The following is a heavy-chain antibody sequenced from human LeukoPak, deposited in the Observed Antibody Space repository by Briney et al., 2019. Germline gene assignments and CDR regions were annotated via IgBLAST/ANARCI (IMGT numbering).Heavy chain of an antibody. CDR1: RFIFSNYW. CDR3: ARRYYCSGTCSFDY. CDR2: IKQDGSEK. V-gene: IGHV3-7*01. J-gene: IGHJ4*02. D-gene: IGHD2-2*01. Sequence: GGSLRLSCAASRFIFSNYWMSWIRQAPGKGLEWVANIKQDGSEKNYVDSVKGPFTISRDNAKNSVYLQLNSLRAEDTAIYYCARRYYCSGTCSFDYWGQGTLVTVSS.